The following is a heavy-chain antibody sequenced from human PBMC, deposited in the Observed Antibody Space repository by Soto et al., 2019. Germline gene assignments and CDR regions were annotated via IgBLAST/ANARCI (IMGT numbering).Heavy chain of an antibody. CDR3: AKDFGDYIRGTFCDC. D-gene: IGHD3-16*01. CDR2: MSYDGSNK. CDR1: GFTFSIYG. Sequence: QVQLVESGGGVVQPGRSVRLSCAASGFTFSIYGMHWVRQAPGKGLEWVALMSYDGSNKDYADSVKGRFTISRDNAKGTLYLPMNTLRAEDTAVYYCAKDFGDYIRGTFCDCWGQGTRVTVSS. V-gene: IGHV3-30*18. J-gene: IGHJ4*02.